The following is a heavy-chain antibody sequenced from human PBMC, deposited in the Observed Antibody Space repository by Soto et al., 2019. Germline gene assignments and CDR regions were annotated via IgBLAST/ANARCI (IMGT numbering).Heavy chain of an antibody. CDR1: GGTFSSYA. CDR3: AGPGDYCYSYGMDV. CDR2: IIPIFGTA. J-gene: IGHJ6*02. V-gene: IGHV1-69*12. Sequence: QVQLVQSGAEVKKPGSSVKVSCKASGGTFSSYAISWVRQAPGQGLEWMGGIIPIFGTANYAQKFQGRVTIXAXEXXSTAYMELSSLRSEDTAVYYCAGPGDYCYSYGMDVWGQGTTVTVSS.